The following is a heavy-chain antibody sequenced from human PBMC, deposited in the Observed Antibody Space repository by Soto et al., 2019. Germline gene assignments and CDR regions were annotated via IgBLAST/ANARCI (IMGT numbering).Heavy chain of an antibody. D-gene: IGHD3-10*01. J-gene: IGHJ4*02. V-gene: IGHV3-23*01. CDR1: GFNFGNFA. CDR3: VTAVRTRLDN. CDR2: IRQSGDRS. Sequence: GGSHRLSSAASGFNFGNFAMYLVRRAPGKGLEWVSSIRQSGDRSSYADSAKGRFTISRDNSKNTLYLQMNGLRLDDTAVYYCVTAVRTRLDNWGPGTLVTVSS.